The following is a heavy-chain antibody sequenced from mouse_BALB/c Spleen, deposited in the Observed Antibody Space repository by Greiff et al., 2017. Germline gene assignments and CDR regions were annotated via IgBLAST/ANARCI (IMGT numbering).Heavy chain of an antibody. CDR2: INSNGGST. CDR1: GFTFSSYG. Sequence: EVMLVESGGGLVQPGGSLKLSCAASGFTFSSYGMSWVRQTPDKRLELVATINSNGGSTYYPDSVKGRFTISRDNAKNTLYLQMSSLKSEDTAMYYCARGWDAMDYWGQGTSVTVSS. V-gene: IGHV5-6-3*01. D-gene: IGHD1-1*02. J-gene: IGHJ4*01. CDR3: ARGWDAMDY.